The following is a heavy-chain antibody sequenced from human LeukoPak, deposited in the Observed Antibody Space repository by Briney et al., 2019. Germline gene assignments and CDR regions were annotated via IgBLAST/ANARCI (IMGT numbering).Heavy chain of an antibody. V-gene: IGHV3-48*03. CDR1: GFTFSSYE. J-gene: IGHJ4*02. D-gene: IGHD3-16*01. CDR2: ISSSGSTI. Sequence: GGSLRLSCAASGFTFSSYEMNWVRQAPGKGLEWVSYISSSGSTIYYADSVKGRFTISRDNAKNSLYLQMNSLRAEDTAVYYCAKDLPAPYDQYYFDYWGQGTLVTVSS. CDR3: AKDLPAPYDQYYFDY.